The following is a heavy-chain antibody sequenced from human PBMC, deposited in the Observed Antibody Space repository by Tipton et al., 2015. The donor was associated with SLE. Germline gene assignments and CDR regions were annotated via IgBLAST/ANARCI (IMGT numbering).Heavy chain of an antibody. V-gene: IGHV6-1*01. J-gene: IGHJ3*01. CDR2: SYYWSKSSN. CDR1: GDSVSANGAA. CDR3: ARGRNHAFDV. Sequence: LVKPTQTLSLTCAISGDSVSANGAAWNWIRQSPSRGLEWLGRSYYWSKSSNDYAISVKGLITINPDTSKNQVSLHLSSVTPEDTAVYYCARGRNHAFDVWGQVTLVTVSS.